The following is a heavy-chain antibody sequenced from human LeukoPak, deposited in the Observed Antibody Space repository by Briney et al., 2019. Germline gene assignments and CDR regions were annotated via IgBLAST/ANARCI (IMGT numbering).Heavy chain of an antibody. J-gene: IGHJ3*01. Sequence: AETLSLPRTVSGASISSYYWSWIRQSPGKGLEWIGYIYYSGSTNYNPSLKSRVTLSIDKSKNQFSLKLSSVTAADTAVYYCATKSYGPGSFPFDVWAQGTMVTVSS. V-gene: IGHV4-59*01. CDR1: GASISSYY. CDR2: IYYSGST. CDR3: ATKSYGPGSFPFDV. D-gene: IGHD3-10*01.